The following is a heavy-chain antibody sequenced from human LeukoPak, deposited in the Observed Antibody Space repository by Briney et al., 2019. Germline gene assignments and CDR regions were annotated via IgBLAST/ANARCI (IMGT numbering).Heavy chain of an antibody. Sequence: SVKVSCKASGGTFSSYAISWVRQAPGQGLEWMGGIIPIFGTANYAQKFQGRVTITADESTSTAYMELSSLRSEDTAVYYCARAAEQWPPPLDYWGQGTLVTVSS. CDR2: IIPIFGTA. D-gene: IGHD6-19*01. CDR1: GGTFSSYA. V-gene: IGHV1-69*13. CDR3: ARAAEQWPPPLDY. J-gene: IGHJ4*02.